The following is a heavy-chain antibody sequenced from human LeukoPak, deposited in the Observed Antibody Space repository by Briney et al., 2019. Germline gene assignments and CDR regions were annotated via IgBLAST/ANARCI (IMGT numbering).Heavy chain of an antibody. CDR2: ISSSSTI. J-gene: IGHJ6*02. CDR3: AKDLYFDWSPLDYYYGMDV. Sequence: GGSLRLSCAASGLTVSSYSMNWVRQAPGKGLEWVSYISSSSTIYYADSVKGRFTISRDNSKNTLYLQMNSLRAEDTAVYYYAKDLYFDWSPLDYYYGMDVWGQGTTVTVSS. D-gene: IGHD3-9*01. CDR1: GLTVSSYS. V-gene: IGHV3-48*01.